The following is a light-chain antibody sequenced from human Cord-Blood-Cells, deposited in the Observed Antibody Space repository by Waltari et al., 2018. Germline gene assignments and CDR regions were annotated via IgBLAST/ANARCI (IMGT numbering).Light chain of an antibody. CDR1: QSVSSN. V-gene: IGKV3-15*01. J-gene: IGKJ4*01. CDR2: GAS. CDR3: QQYNNWPLT. Sequence: EIVMTQSPATLSVSPGERATLSCRPSQSVSSNLAWYQQKPGQAPRLLIDGASTRATGIPARFSGSGSGTEFTLTISSLQSEDFAVYYCQQYNNWPLTFGGGTKVEIK.